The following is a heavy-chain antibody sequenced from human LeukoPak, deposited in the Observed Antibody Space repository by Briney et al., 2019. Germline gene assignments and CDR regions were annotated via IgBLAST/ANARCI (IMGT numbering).Heavy chain of an antibody. J-gene: IGHJ6*03. CDR3: ARGGGYSYYYYYYMDV. V-gene: IGHV4-39*07. CDR1: GDSISSSSYY. CDR2: IYYSGST. Sequence: PSETLSLTCTVSGDSISSSSYYWGWIRQPPGKGLEWIGSIYYSGSTYYNPSLKSRVTISVDTSKNQFSLKLSSVTAADTAVYYCARGGGYSYYYYYYMDVWGKGTTVTVSS. D-gene: IGHD5-18*01.